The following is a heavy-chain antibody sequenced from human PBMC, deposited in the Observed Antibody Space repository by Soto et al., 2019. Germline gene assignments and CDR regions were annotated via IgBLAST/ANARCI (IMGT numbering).Heavy chain of an antibody. J-gene: IGHJ4*02. CDR1: GFTFSSYG. CDR2: IWYDGSNK. Sequence: GGSLRLSCAASGFTFSSYGIHWVRQAPGKGLEWVAVIWYDGSNKYYADSVKGRFTISRDNSKNTLYLQMNSLRAEDTAVYYCARDCDYGDYWAYFDYWGQGTLVTVSS. V-gene: IGHV3-33*01. CDR3: ARDCDYGDYWAYFDY. D-gene: IGHD4-17*01.